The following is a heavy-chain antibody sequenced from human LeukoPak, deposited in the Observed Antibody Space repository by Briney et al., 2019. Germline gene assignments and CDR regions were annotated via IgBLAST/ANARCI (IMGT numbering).Heavy chain of an antibody. D-gene: IGHD6-13*01. J-gene: IGHJ4*02. CDR3: AGSSSWYRYYFDY. CDR2: ISGSGGST. V-gene: IGHV3-23*01. Sequence: GGSLRLSCAASGFTFSSYAMSWVRQAPGKGLEWVSAISGSGGSTYYADSVKGRFTISRDNSKNTLYLQMNSLRAEDTAVYYCAGSSSWYRYYFDYGGREPLVTVSS. CDR1: GFTFSSYA.